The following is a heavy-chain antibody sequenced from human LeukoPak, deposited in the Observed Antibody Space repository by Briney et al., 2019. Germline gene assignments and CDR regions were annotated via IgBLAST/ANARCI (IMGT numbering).Heavy chain of an antibody. CDR3: ARDTANYYYDSSGYYFDY. CDR2: IVVGSGNT. Sequence: SVKVSCKASGFTFTSSVVQWVRQTRGQRLEWIGWIVVGSGNTNYAQKFQERVTITRDTSTSTVYMELSSLRSEDTAVYYCARDTANYYYDSSGYYFDYWGQGTLVTVSS. CDR1: GFTFTSSV. V-gene: IGHV1-58*01. D-gene: IGHD3-22*01. J-gene: IGHJ4*02.